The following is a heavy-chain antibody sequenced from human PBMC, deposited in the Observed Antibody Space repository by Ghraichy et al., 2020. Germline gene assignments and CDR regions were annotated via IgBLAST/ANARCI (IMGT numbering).Heavy chain of an antibody. CDR3: ARVGFRAFDL. J-gene: IGHJ3*01. Sequence: GGSLRLSCAASGFAFSSYSMNWVRQAQGKGLEWISYISSSSNTIYYADSVRGRFTISRDNAKNSLYLQMTSLRVEDTAVYYCARVGFRAFDLWGLGTMVTVSS. D-gene: IGHD3-10*01. V-gene: IGHV3-48*04. CDR1: GFAFSSYS. CDR2: ISSSSNTI.